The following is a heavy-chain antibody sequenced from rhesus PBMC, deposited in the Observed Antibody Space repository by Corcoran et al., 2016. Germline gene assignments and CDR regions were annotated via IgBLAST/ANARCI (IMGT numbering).Heavy chain of an antibody. J-gene: IGHJ6*01. Sequence: QVQLVQSGAEVKKPGASVKVSCKASGFTFGSYAISWVRQAPGQGLEWMGVTIPVVGITNYPEKFQGRGPITAASSTSTAYMELSSLRSEDTAVYDCARGDWRDYLWGLDSWGQGVVVTVSS. CDR2: TIPVVGIT. V-gene: IGHV1-198*02. D-gene: IGHD3-22*01. CDR1: GFTFGSYA. CDR3: ARGDWRDYLWGLDS.